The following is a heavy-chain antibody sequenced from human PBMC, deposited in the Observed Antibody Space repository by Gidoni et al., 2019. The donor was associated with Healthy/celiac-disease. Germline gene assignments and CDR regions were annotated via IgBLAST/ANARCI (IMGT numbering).Heavy chain of an antibody. CDR2: ISGSGGST. D-gene: IGHD3-3*01. V-gene: IGHV3-23*01. CDR3: AKEDTYYDFWSGYYPYYFDY. Sequence: EVQLLESGGGLVQPGGSLRLSCAASGFTFSSYAMSWVRQAPGKGLEWVSAISGSGGSTYYADSVKGRFTISRDNSKNTLYLQMNSLRAEDTAVYYCAKEDTYYDFWSGYYPYYFDYWGQGTLVTVSS. CDR1: GFTFSSYA. J-gene: IGHJ4*02.